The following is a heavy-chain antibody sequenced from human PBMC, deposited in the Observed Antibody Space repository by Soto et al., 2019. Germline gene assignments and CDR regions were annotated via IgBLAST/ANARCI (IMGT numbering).Heavy chain of an antibody. CDR2: ISNSGGTV. V-gene: IGHV3-48*03. D-gene: IGHD1-7*01. CDR1: AFTSRDYE. J-gene: IGHJ5*02. Sequence: GGSLRLSCAAAAFTSRDYEMNWVRQAPGRGLEWLSYISNSGGTVYYADSVRGRFTISRDNAMNSLYLQMDSLRVEDTAIYYCAGSTARLTGTRVMVSNWFGPWGQGTLVTVSS. CDR3: AGSTARLTGTRVMVSNWFGP.